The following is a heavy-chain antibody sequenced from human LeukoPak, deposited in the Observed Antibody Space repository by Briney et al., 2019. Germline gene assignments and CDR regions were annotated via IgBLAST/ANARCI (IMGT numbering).Heavy chain of an antibody. Sequence: SETLSLTCTVSGYSISSGYYWGWIRQPPGKGLEWIGYIYYSGSTNYNPSLKSRVTISVDTSKNQFSLKLSSVTAADTAVYYCARTTEGGYTYDYFYYYYMDVWGKGTTVTISS. D-gene: IGHD5-18*01. V-gene: IGHV4-61*01. CDR2: IYYSGST. CDR1: GYSISSGYY. J-gene: IGHJ6*03. CDR3: ARTTEGGYTYDYFYYYYMDV.